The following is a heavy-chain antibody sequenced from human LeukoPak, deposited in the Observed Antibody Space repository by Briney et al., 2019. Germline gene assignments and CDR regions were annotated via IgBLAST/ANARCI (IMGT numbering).Heavy chain of an antibody. J-gene: IGHJ4*02. V-gene: IGHV6-1*01. CDR1: GDSVSSNSAA. CDR2: TYYRSKWYN. CDR3: ARDRGQWLVSGIYFDY. D-gene: IGHD6-19*01. Sequence: SQTLSLTCAISGDSVSSNSAAWNWIRQSPSRGLEWLGRTYYRSKWYNDYAVSVKSRITINPDTSKNQFSLQLNSVTPEDTAVYYCARDRGQWLVSGIYFDYWGQGTLVTVSS.